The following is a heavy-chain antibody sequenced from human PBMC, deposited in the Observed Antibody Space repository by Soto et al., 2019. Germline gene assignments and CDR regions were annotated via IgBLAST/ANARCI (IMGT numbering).Heavy chain of an antibody. CDR1: GYSFTTYG. V-gene: IGHV1-18*01. J-gene: IGHJ4*02. Sequence: ASVKVSCKASGYSFTTYGMSWVRQAPGQGLEWMGWISAYNGNTDYAQKFQGRVTMTTDTSTSTAYMELRSLRSDVTALYYCARAGAELTQLCDYWGQGTLVTVSS. CDR2: ISAYNGNT. D-gene: IGHD1-1*01. CDR3: ARAGAELTQLCDY.